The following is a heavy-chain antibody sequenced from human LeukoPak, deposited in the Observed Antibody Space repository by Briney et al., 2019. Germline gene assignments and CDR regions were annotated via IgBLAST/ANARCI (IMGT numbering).Heavy chain of an antibody. CDR1: GGSISSYY. D-gene: IGHD1-1*01. CDR3: ARGYPPYWYFDL. CDR2: IYYSGST. V-gene: IGHV4-59*08. Sequence: SETLSLTCTVSGGSISSYYWSWIRQPPGKGLEWIGYIYYSGSTNYNPSLKSRVTISVDTSKNQFSLKLSSVTAADTAVYYCARGYPPYWYFDLWGRGTLVTVSS. J-gene: IGHJ2*01.